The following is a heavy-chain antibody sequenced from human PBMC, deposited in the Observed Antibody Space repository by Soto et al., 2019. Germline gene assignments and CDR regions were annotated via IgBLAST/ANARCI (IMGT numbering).Heavy chain of an antibody. Sequence: EVQLMESGGNLVQPGGSLTLSCAASGFRFSDYWMHWVRQVPGKGLVWVSRINTDGTTTSYERSVRGRFTISRDNANNTVFLQMNSLRADDTALYYCVRENAADYYSAMDVWGQGTPVTVSS. J-gene: IGHJ6*02. V-gene: IGHV3-74*01. CDR1: GFRFSDYW. CDR3: VRENAADYYSAMDV. CDR2: INTDGTTT. D-gene: IGHD1-1*01.